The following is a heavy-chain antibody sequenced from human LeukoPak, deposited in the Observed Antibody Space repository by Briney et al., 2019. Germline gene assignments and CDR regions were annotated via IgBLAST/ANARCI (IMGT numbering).Heavy chain of an antibody. D-gene: IGHD3-22*01. V-gene: IGHV1-69*05. CDR1: GYTFTSYG. CDR3: ARATTYYYDSTWFDP. Sequence: SVKVSCKASGYTFTSYGISWVRQAPGQGLEWMGGIIPIFGTANYAQKFQGRVTITTDESTSTAYMELSSLRSEDTAVYYCARATTYYYDSTWFDPWGQGTLVTVSS. J-gene: IGHJ5*02. CDR2: IIPIFGTA.